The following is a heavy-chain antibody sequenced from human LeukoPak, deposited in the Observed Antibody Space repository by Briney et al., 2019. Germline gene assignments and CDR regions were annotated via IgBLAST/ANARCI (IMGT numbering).Heavy chain of an antibody. V-gene: IGHV4-34*01. CDR3: ARLSSGGF. CDR2: INHSRST. CDR1: GGSFSGYY. D-gene: IGHD3-10*01. Sequence: SETLSLTCAVYGGSFSGYYWSWIRQPPGKGLEWIGEINHSRSTNYNPSLKSRVTISVDTSKNQFSLRLSSVTAADTAVYYCARLSSGGFWGQGTLVTVSS. J-gene: IGHJ4*02.